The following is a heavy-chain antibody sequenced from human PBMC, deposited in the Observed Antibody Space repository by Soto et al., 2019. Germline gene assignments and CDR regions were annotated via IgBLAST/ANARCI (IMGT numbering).Heavy chain of an antibody. V-gene: IGHV1-69*02. Sequence: QVQLVQSGAEVKKPGSSVKVSCKASGGTFSSYTISWVRQAPGQGLEWMGRIIPILGIANYAQKFQGRVTMTADKSTGXAYXEXISLGSEDTAVYYCARVGGEVVPAADPACYYYGMDVWGQGTTVTVSS. CDR2: IIPILGIA. CDR1: GGTFSSYT. J-gene: IGHJ6*02. D-gene: IGHD2-2*01. CDR3: ARVGGEVVPAADPACYYYGMDV.